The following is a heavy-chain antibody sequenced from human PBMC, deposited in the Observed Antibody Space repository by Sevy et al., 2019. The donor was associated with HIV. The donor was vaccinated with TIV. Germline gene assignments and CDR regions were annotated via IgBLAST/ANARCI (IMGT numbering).Heavy chain of an antibody. CDR3: ARGYTGYEVGPLDY. V-gene: IGHV3-48*02. Sequence: GGSLRLSCAASGFTFSSYTMNWVRQAPGKGLEWVSYISSSSTTIYYADSVKGRFTISRVKAKNSLYLQMNSLRDEDTAVYYCARGYTGYEVGPLDYWGQGTLVTVSS. D-gene: IGHD5-12*01. CDR2: ISSSSTTI. J-gene: IGHJ4*02. CDR1: GFTFSSYT.